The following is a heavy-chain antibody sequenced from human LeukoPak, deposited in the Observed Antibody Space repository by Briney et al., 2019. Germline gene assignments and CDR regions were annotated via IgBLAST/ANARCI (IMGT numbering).Heavy chain of an antibody. Sequence: GGSLRLFCAASGFTFSSYAMSWVRQAPGKGLEWVSAISGSGGSTYYADSVKGRFTISRDNSKNTLYLQMNSLRAEDTAVYYCAKDHTYYYDSSGCYWGQRTLVTVSS. D-gene: IGHD3-22*01. J-gene: IGHJ4*02. V-gene: IGHV3-23*01. CDR2: ISGSGGST. CDR3: AKDHTYYYDSSGCY. CDR1: GFTFSSYA.